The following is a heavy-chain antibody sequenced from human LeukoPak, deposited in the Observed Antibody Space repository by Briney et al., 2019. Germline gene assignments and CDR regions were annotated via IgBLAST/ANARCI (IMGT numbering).Heavy chain of an antibody. CDR1: GFTLSSYA. D-gene: IGHD6-13*01. J-gene: IGHJ3*02. V-gene: IGHV3-23*01. CDR3: AKQQLATYDAFDI. Sequence: GGSLRLSCAASGFTLSSYAMSWVRQAPGKGLEWVSGISGSGGSTYYADSVKGRFTISRDNSKNTLYLQMNSLRAEDAAVYYCAKQQLATYDAFDIWGQGTMVTVSS. CDR2: ISGSGGST.